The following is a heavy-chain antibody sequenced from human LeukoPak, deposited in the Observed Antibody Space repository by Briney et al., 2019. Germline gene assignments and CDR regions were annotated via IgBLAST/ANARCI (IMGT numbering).Heavy chain of an antibody. CDR2: ISTDGTNK. V-gene: IGHV3-30*03. J-gene: IGHJ4*02. CDR3: ARDWAHGNSYFLDF. CDR1: GFYFSEHG. Sequence: GRSLRLSCEASGFYFSEHGMHWVRQAPGKGLECVAVISTDGTNKFYGDPVKGRFTISRDDSENTLYLQMDNLTTEDTAVYYCARDWAHGNSYFLDFWGQGTLVTVSS. D-gene: IGHD4-23*01.